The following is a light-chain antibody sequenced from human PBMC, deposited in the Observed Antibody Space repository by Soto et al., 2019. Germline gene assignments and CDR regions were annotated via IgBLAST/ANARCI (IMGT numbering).Light chain of an antibody. Sequence: DIQITHCPSTLSGSVGDRVTITCRASQTISSWLAWYQLKPGKAPKLLIYASSTLQTGAPSRFAGSGSGTDFTLTIISLQPEDYATYFCQQSYTRPSVLGPGTKVDIK. J-gene: IGKJ3*01. CDR3: QQSYTRPSV. CDR1: QTISSW. CDR2: ASS. V-gene: IGKV1-39*01.